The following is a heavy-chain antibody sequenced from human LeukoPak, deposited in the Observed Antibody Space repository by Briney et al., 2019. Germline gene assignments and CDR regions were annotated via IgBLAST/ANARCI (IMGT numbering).Heavy chain of an antibody. Sequence: PGGSLRLSCAASGFPFSSYGMHWVRQAPGKGLEWVAVIWYDGSNKYYADFVKGRFTISRDNSKNTLYLQMISLRAEDTAVYYCARGALMAPGLFDYWGQGTLVTVSS. CDR3: ARGALMAPGLFDY. D-gene: IGHD1-14*01. J-gene: IGHJ4*02. V-gene: IGHV3-33*01. CDR1: GFPFSSYG. CDR2: IWYDGSNK.